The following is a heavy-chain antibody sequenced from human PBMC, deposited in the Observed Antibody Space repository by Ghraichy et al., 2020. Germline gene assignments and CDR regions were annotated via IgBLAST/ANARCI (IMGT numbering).Heavy chain of an antibody. CDR3: TTDPSTMDSSSWDDAFDI. Sequence: GGSLRLSCAASGFTFSNACMSWVRQAPGKGLEWVGRIKGKTDGGTTDYAAPGKGRITIASDDSKNTLYLQMNSLKTEDTAVYYCTTDPSTMDSSSWDDAFDIGGQGTMVTGAS. CDR2: IKGKTDGGTT. J-gene: IGHJ3*02. CDR1: GFTFSNAC. D-gene: IGHD6-13*01. V-gene: IGHV3-15*01.